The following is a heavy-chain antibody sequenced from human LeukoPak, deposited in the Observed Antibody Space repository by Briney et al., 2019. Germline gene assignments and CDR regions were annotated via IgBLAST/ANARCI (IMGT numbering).Heavy chain of an antibody. CDR2: IYHSGST. J-gene: IGHJ5*02. D-gene: IGHD3-9*01. V-gene: IGHV4-38-2*01. CDR1: GYSISSGYY. CDR3: ARHPIYDILTGYTP. Sequence: PSETLSLTCAVSGYSISSGYYWGWIRQPPGKGLEWIGSIYHSGSTYYNPSLKSRVTISVDTSKNQFSLKLSSVTAADTAVYYCARHPIYDILTGYTPWVQGTLVTVSS.